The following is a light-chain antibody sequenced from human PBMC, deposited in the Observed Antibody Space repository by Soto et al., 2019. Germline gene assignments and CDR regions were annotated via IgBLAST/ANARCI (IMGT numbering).Light chain of an antibody. CDR1: QSVSTN. Sequence: ELVMTQSPATLSVSPGERATLSCRASQSVSTNLAWYHQKPGQAPRLLIYGASTRATGIPDRFSGSGSGTQFSLTISRLQSEDFAVYYCQQYNNWPPWTFGQGDTVDI. J-gene: IGKJ1*01. V-gene: IGKV3-15*01. CDR2: GAS. CDR3: QQYNNWPPWT.